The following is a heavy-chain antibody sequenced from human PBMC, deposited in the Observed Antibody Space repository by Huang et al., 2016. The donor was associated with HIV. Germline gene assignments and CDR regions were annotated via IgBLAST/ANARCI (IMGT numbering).Heavy chain of an antibody. D-gene: IGHD3-9*01. J-gene: IGHJ5*02. CDR3: AVGGRTASYFHYDP. CDR2: INSDGTYI. CDR1: GFTFLDFW. Sequence: EVRFQESGGGQVQPGGSLKLSCVASGFTFLDFWMPWARHVPGEWWVWVARINSDGTYIDYAGSVRGRLVVSRNNARDILSLEMSSLRPEDTGVYFCAVGGRTASYFHYDPRGQGIPVIV. V-gene: IGHV3-74*01.